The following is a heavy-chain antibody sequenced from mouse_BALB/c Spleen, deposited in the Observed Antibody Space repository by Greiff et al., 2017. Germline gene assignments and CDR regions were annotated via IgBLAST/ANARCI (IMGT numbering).Heavy chain of an antibody. CDR1: GYSFTGYY. CDR3: ARGYGSSYDYAMDY. CDR2: INPYNGAT. D-gene: IGHD1-1*01. J-gene: IGHJ4*01. V-gene: IGHV1-31*01. Sequence: EVMLVESGPELVKPGASVKISCKASGYSFTGYYMHWVKQSHVKSLEWIGRINPYNGATSYNQNFKDKASLTVDKSSSTAYMELHSLTSEDSAVYYCARGYGSSYDYAMDYWGQGTSVTVSS.